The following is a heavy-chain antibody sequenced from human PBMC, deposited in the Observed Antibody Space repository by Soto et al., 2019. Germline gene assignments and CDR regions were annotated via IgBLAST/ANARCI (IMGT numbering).Heavy chain of an antibody. J-gene: IGHJ4*02. D-gene: IGHD4-17*01. V-gene: IGHV1-69*06. Sequence: QVQLVQSGAEVKKPGSSVKVSCKASGGTFSSYPISWVRQAPGQGLEWMGGTNGNLGTGNYAQKFRGRLTITTDISETTAYMELSSLTSEDTAVYYCARRDSHGYFRYFDNWGQGTLVTVSS. CDR3: ARRDSHGYFRYFDN. CDR1: GGTFSSYP. CDR2: TNGNLGTG.